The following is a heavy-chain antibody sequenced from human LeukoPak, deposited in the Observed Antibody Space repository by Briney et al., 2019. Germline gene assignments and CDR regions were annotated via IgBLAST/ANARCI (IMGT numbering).Heavy chain of an antibody. D-gene: IGHD2-2*01. CDR1: GYTFTGYY. J-gene: IGHJ5*02. CDR3: ARDPWGGDIVVPAAIHDP. V-gene: IGHV1-2*06. CDR2: INPNSGGT. Sequence: ASVKVSCKASGYTFTGYYMHWVRQAPGQGLEWMGRINPNSGGTNYAQKFQGRVTMTRDTSISTATMELSRLRSDDTAVYYCARDPWGGDIVVPAAIHDPWGQGTLVTVSS.